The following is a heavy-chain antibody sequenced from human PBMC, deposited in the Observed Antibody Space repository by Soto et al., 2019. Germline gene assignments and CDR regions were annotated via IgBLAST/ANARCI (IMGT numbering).Heavy chain of an antibody. CDR2: IYHSGST. CDR1: GGSISSGGYS. Sequence: PSETLSLTCAVSGGSISSGGYSWSWIRQPPGKGLEWIGYIYHSGSTYYNPSLKSRVTISVDRSKNQFSLKLSSVTAEDTAMYYCAAGEPLHYRGQGTLVTVSS. D-gene: IGHD3-10*01. V-gene: IGHV4-30-2*01. CDR3: AAGEPLHY. J-gene: IGHJ4*02.